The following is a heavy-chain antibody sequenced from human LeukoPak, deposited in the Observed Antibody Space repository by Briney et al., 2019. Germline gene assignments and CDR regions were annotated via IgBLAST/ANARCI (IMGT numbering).Heavy chain of an antibody. D-gene: IGHD3-22*01. Sequence: SEPLSHTRSVSGVSLSSLHWLYLPHRPGKALEGSGNLYYSGSTTYTPSLKSRVTISVDTSKNQFSLKLSSVTAADTAVYYCARVTTRSGYYYDFDYWGQGTLVTVSS. CDR3: ARVTTRSGYYYDFDY. CDR2: LYYSGST. V-gene: IGHV4-59*13. CDR1: GVSLSSLH. J-gene: IGHJ4*02.